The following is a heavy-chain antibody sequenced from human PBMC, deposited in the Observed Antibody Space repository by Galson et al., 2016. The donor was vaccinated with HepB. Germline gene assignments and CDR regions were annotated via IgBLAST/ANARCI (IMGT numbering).Heavy chain of an antibody. Sequence: PALVKPTQTLTLTCTVSGFSLTNARMGVSWIRQPPGKALEWLAHIFSNDEKPYSTSLKHRLTIPKDTSKSQVVFTMSNMDPVDTATYYCARLYDSSGYDYFDYWGQGTLVTVSS. D-gene: IGHD3-22*01. CDR2: IFSNDEK. CDR3: ARLYDSSGYDYFDY. J-gene: IGHJ4*02. V-gene: IGHV2-26*01. CDR1: GFSLTNARMG.